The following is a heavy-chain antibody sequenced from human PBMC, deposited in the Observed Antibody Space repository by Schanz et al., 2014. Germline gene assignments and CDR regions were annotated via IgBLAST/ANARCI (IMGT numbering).Heavy chain of an antibody. CDR3: ARDYYDSSGYYYCDY. CDR1: GYTFTAYG. Sequence: VQSVHSGTEVQKLGASVKVSCQTSGYTFTAYGINWVRQAPGQGLEWIGWISAQTGDTRYAQKMQGRVTMTRDVSSTTAFLELRSLRYDDTAVYYCARDYYDSSGYYYCDYWGQGTLVTVSS. V-gene: IGHV1-18*01. J-gene: IGHJ4*02. D-gene: IGHD3-22*01. CDR2: ISAQTGDT.